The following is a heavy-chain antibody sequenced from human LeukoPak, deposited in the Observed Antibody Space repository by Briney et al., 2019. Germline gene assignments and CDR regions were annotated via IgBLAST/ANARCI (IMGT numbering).Heavy chain of an antibody. J-gene: IGHJ4*02. Sequence: GSLRLSCAASGFTFSSYGMHWVRQAPGKGLEWVAVISYDGSNKYYADSVKGRFTISRDNSKNTLYLQMNSLRAEDTAVYYCAKDRSISSGWYGSRAHDYWGQGTLVTVSS. CDR1: GFTFSSYG. V-gene: IGHV3-30*18. CDR2: ISYDGSNK. CDR3: AKDRSISSGWYGSRAHDY. D-gene: IGHD6-19*01.